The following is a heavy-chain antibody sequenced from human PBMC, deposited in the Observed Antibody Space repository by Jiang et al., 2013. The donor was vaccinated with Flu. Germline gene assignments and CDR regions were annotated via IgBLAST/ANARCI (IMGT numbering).Heavy chain of an antibody. CDR1: GGSMNNYY. CDR3: VREGDYSDNNGYPLFDY. D-gene: IGHD3-22*01. J-gene: IGHJ4*02. Sequence: GLLKPSETLSLTCTVSGGSMNNYYWNWVRQPAGKGLEWIGRXFSSGEINYNSYLRSRVTMSVDTSNNQFSLRLTSVTAADTAVYYCVREGDYSDNNGYPLFDYWGQGTRVTVSS. V-gene: IGHV4-4*07. CDR2: XFSSGEI.